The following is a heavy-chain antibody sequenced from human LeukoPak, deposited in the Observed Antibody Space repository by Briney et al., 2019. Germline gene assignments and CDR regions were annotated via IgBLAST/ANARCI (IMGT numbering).Heavy chain of an antibody. CDR1: GGSISSGGYS. CDR2: IYYSGTT. J-gene: IGHJ6*03. D-gene: IGHD6-13*01. Sequence: PSETLSLTCAVSGGSISSGGYSWIWMRPPPGKGLVCIGYIYYSGTTYYNPSLKSRVTISLDTSKNQLSLRLTSVTAADTAVYYCARGSSSWLDYYIDVWAKGTTVTVSS. CDR3: ARGSSSWLDYYIDV. V-gene: IGHV4-30-4*07.